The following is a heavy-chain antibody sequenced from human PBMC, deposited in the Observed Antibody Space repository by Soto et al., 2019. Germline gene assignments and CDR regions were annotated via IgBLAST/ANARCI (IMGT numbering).Heavy chain of an antibody. D-gene: IGHD3-10*01. V-gene: IGHV3-7*04. Sequence: GGCQRHSCAYSGFTFSSFWMSWVRQAPGKGLEWVANIKEDGSERYYVDSVKGRFTISRDNAKNSLYLQVNSLRAEDTAVYYCARATGADKEDYWGQGT. J-gene: IGHJ4*02. CDR2: IKEDGSER. CDR1: GFTFSSFW. CDR3: ARATGADKEDY.